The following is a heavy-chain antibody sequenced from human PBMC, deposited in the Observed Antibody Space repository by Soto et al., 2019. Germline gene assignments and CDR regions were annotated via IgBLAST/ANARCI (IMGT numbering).Heavy chain of an antibody. J-gene: IGHJ4*02. CDR2: ISSSSTYI. CDR3: ARQKYFDY. V-gene: IGHV3-21*01. Sequence: EVQLVESGGGLVKPGGSLRLSCGASGFSFSSYNMNWVRQAPGKGLEWVSSISSSSTYISYADSVKGRFTISRDNAKNSLYLQMNSLRAEDTAVYYCARQKYFDYWGQGTLVTVSS. CDR1: GFSFSSYN.